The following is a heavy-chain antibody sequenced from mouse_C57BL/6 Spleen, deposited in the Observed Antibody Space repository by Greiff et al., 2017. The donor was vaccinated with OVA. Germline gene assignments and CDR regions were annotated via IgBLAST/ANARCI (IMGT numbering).Heavy chain of an antibody. CDR3: AGIRFAY. CDR2: INPNNGGT. D-gene: IGHD4-1*01. J-gene: IGHJ3*01. V-gene: IGHV1-26*01. Sequence: VQLQQSGPELVKPGASVKISCKASGYTFTDYYMNWVKQSHGKSLEWIGDINPNNGGTSYNQKFKGKATLTVDKSSSTAYMELRSLTSEDSAVYYCAGIRFAYWGQGTLVTVSA. CDR1: GYTFTDYY.